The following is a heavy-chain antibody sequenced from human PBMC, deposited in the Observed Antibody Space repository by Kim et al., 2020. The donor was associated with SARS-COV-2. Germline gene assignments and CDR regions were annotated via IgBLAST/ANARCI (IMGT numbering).Heavy chain of an antibody. V-gene: IGHV4-34*01. CDR3: ASILRGY. D-gene: IGHD2-15*01. CDR2: INHSGST. CDR1: GGSFSGYY. Sequence: SETLSLTCAVYGGSFSGYYWSWIRQPPGKGLEWIGEINHSGSTNYNPSLKSRVTISVDTSKNQFSLKLSSVTAADTAVYYCASILRGYWGQGTLVTVSS. J-gene: IGHJ4*02.